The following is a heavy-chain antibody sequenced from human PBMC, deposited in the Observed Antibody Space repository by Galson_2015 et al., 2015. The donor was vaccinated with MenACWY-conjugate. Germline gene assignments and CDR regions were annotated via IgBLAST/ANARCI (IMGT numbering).Heavy chain of an antibody. Sequence: SEKASCKASGGTFSSYEISWVRQAPGQGQEWMGRTTPIIGIATYAQQFQGRVTITADKSTSTAYMELSSLRSEDTAVYYCARGYYYDSSGYYYTVMMYYGMDVWGQGTTVTVSS. CDR2: TTPIIGIA. D-gene: IGHD3-22*01. CDR1: GGTFSSYE. V-gene: IGHV1-69*04. J-gene: IGHJ6*02. CDR3: ARGYYYDSSGYYYTVMMYYGMDV.